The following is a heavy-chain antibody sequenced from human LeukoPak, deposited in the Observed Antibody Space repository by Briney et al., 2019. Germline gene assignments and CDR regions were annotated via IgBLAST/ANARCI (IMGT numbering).Heavy chain of an antibody. Sequence: GGSLRLSCAAYGFTFNKYAMNWVRQAPGKGLEWVSTISVSGGSTYYADSVKGRFTISRDNSKNILYLQMNSLRAEDTVVYYCAKDWKDYGDFHTFDIWGQGTVVTVSS. CDR1: GFTFNKYA. V-gene: IGHV3-23*01. J-gene: IGHJ3*02. CDR2: ISVSGGST. CDR3: AKDWKDYGDFHTFDI. D-gene: IGHD4-17*01.